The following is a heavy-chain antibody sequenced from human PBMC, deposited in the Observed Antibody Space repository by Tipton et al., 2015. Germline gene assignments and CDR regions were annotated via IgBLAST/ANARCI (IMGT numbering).Heavy chain of an antibody. CDR1: GGSISSSSYY. CDR3: ARDFTPYNYYAMDV. CDR2: VHYSGSA. V-gene: IGHV4-39*02. D-gene: IGHD5-24*01. J-gene: IGHJ6*02. Sequence: TLSLTCTVSGGSISSSSYYWAWIRQPPGKGLEWIGSVHYSGSANYNPSLKSRVTISVDTSKNQFSLKLSSVTAADTAVYYCARDFTPYNYYAMDVWGQGTSVTVSS.